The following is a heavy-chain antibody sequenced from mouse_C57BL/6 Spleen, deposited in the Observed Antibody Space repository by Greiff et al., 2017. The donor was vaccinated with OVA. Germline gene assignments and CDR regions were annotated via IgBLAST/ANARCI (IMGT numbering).Heavy chain of an antibody. D-gene: IGHD3-2*02. CDR1: GYTFTDYE. J-gene: IGHJ2*01. V-gene: IGHV1-15*01. CDR3: TRCLDSSGFDY. CDR2: IDPETGGT. Sequence: QVQLQQSGAELVRPGASVTLSCKASGYTFTDYEMHWVKQTPVHGLEWIGAIDPETGGTAYNQKFKGKAILTADKSSSTAYMELRSLTSEDSAGDYCTRCLDSSGFDYWGQGTTLTVSS.